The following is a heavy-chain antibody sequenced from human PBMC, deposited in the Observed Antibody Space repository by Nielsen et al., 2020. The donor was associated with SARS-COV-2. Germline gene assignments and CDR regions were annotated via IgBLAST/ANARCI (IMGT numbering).Heavy chain of an antibody. V-gene: IGHV5-51*01. Sequence: GESLKISCEASGYSFSSYWIAWVRQRPGKGLEWMGIIYPGDSETKYSPSFQGQVTMSVDKSLRTAYLPWRPLKASDTAMYYCARRHMIPFGAGTYHFDVWGQGTLVTVSS. D-gene: IGHD3-16*01. CDR3: ARRHMIPFGAGTYHFDV. J-gene: IGHJ4*02. CDR1: GYSFSSYW. CDR2: IYPGDSET.